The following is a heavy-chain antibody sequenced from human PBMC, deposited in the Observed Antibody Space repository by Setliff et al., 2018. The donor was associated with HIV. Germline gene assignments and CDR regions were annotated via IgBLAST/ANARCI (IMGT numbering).Heavy chain of an antibody. CDR2: ISGSGGST. V-gene: IGHV3-23*01. J-gene: IGHJ3*02. CDR3: AKGTWNWNDRVDCAFDI. CDR1: GFTFSSYA. D-gene: IGHD1-1*01. Sequence: GGSLRLSCAASGFTFSSYAMSWVRQAPGKGLEWVSAISGSGGSTYYADSVKGRFTIARDNSKNTLYLQMNSLRAEDTAVYYCAKGTWNWNDRVDCAFDIWGQGTMVTVSS.